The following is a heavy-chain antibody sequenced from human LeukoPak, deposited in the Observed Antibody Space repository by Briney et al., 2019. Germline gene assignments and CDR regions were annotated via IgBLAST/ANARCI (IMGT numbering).Heavy chain of an antibody. V-gene: IGHV1-24*01. CDR1: GGTFSSYA. CDR2: FDPEDGET. J-gene: IGHJ4*02. D-gene: IGHD5-24*01. Sequence: ASVKVSCKASGGTFSSYAISWVRQAPGKGLEWMGGFDPEDGETIYAQKFQGRVTMTEDTSTDTAYMELSSLRSEDTAVYYCACGEMATPLGYWGQGTLVTVSS. CDR3: ACGEMATPLGY.